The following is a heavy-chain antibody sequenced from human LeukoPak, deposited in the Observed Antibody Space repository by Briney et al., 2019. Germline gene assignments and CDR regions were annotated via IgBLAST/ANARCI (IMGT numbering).Heavy chain of an antibody. J-gene: IGHJ4*02. Sequence: PSETLSLTCAVYGGSFSGYYWSWIRQPPGKGLEWIGEINHSGSTNYNPSLKSRVTISVDTSKNQFSLKLSSVTAADTAVYYCARVGSGYSYEFDYWGQGTLVTVS. CDR3: ARVGSGYSYEFDY. CDR1: GGSFSGYY. CDR2: INHSGST. V-gene: IGHV4-34*01. D-gene: IGHD5-18*01.